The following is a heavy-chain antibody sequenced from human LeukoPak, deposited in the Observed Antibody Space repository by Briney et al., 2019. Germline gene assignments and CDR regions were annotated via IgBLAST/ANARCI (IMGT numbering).Heavy chain of an antibody. V-gene: IGHV5-51*01. J-gene: IGHJ4*02. CDR1: GYTFTSYW. Sequence: GESLKISCKGSGYTFTSYWIGWVRQMPGKGLEWMGFISPSDSDTRYSPSFQGQVTISADKSSSTAYLQWSSLEASDTAIYYCVRGNPIDYWGQGTLVTVSS. CDR3: VRGNPIDY. CDR2: ISPSDSDT.